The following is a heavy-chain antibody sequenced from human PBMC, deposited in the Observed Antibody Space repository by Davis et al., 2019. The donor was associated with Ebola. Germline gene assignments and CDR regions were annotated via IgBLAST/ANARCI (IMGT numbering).Heavy chain of an antibody. V-gene: IGHV3-23*01. J-gene: IGHJ4*02. CDR3: AKGSVAMALFDY. CDR1: GFTFSDYY. D-gene: IGHD6-19*01. Sequence: GGSLRLSCAASGFTFSDYYMSWIRQAPGKGLEWVSVISGSGGSTYYADSVKGRFTISRDNSKNTLYLQMNSLRAEDTAVYYCAKGSVAMALFDYWGQGTLVTVSS. CDR2: ISGSGGST.